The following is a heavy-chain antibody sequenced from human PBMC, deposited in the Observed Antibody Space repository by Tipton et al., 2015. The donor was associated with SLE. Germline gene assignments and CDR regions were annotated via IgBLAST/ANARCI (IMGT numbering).Heavy chain of an antibody. J-gene: IGHJ4*02. CDR3: AKDQGVGATRAFDY. CDR2: ISGSGGST. CDR1: GFTFSSYA. V-gene: IGHV3-23*01. D-gene: IGHD1-26*01. Sequence: GSLRLSCAASGFTFSSYAMSWVRQAPGKGLEWVSAISGSGGSTYYADSVKGRFTISRGNSKDTLYLQMNSQRAEDTAVYYCAKDQGVGATRAFDYWGQGTLVTVSS.